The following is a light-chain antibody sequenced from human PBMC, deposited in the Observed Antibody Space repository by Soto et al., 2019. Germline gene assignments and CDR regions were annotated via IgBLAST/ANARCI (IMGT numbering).Light chain of an antibody. CDR2: AAS. CDR3: LQDYNYPWT. CDR1: QGIRND. Sequence: AIQMTQSPSSLSASVGDRVTITCRASQGIRNDLGWYQQKPGKAPKLLIYAASSLQSGVPSRFSGSGSGTDFTLTLSRLQPEDATYYCLQDYNYPWTFGQGTKVEIK. J-gene: IGKJ1*01. V-gene: IGKV1-6*01.